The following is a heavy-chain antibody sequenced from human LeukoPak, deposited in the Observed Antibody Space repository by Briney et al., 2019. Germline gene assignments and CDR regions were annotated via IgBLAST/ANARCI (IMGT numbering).Heavy chain of an antibody. Sequence: SETLSLTCTVSGGSISSSSSYYWGWIRQPPGKGLEWIGSIYYSGSTYYNPSLKSRATISVDTSKNQFSLKLSSVTAADTAVYYCVTWAVRYSYARDDAFDIWGQGTMVTVSS. CDR1: GGSISSSSSYY. CDR3: VTWAVRYSYARDDAFDI. J-gene: IGHJ3*02. V-gene: IGHV4-39*01. D-gene: IGHD5-18*01. CDR2: IYYSGST.